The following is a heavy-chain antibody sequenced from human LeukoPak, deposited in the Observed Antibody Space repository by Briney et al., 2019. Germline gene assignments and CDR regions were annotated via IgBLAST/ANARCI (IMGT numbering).Heavy chain of an antibody. CDR2: IYDSGST. CDR3: ARSWTPVVITTFGYWFDP. CDR1: GGSISSGGYY. V-gene: IGHV4-30-4*01. J-gene: IGHJ5*02. D-gene: IGHD3-22*01. Sequence: SQTLSLTCTVSGGSISSGGYYWSWIRQPPGKGLEWIGYIYDSGSTYYNPSLKSRVTISVDTSKNQFSLKLSSVTAADTAVYYCARSWTPVVITTFGYWFDPWGQGTLVTVSS.